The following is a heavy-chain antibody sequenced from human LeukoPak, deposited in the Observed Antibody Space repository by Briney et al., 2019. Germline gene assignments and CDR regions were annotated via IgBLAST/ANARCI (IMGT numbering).Heavy chain of an antibody. CDR3: ARVFSPISMVRGGNYMDV. Sequence: ASVKVSCKASGYTFTSYGISWVRQAPGQGLEWMGWISAYNGNTNYAQKLQGRVTMTTDTSTSTAYMELRSLRSDDTAVYYCARVFSPISMVRGGNYMDVWGKGTTVTVSS. V-gene: IGHV1-18*01. J-gene: IGHJ6*03. D-gene: IGHD3-10*01. CDR2: ISAYNGNT. CDR1: GYTFTSYG.